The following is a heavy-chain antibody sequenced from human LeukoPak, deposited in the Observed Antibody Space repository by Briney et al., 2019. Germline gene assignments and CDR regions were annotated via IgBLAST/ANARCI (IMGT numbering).Heavy chain of an antibody. D-gene: IGHD1-14*01. V-gene: IGHV3-7*01. J-gene: IGHJ5*02. CDR3: ARGVSGEP. Sequence: PGGSLRLSCAASGFTFSSYAMSWVRQAPGKGLEWVATIKQDGSEKYYVDSVKGRFTISRDNAKNSLYLQMNSLRAEDTAVYYCARGVSGEPWGQGTLVTVSS. CDR1: GFTFSSYA. CDR2: IKQDGSEK.